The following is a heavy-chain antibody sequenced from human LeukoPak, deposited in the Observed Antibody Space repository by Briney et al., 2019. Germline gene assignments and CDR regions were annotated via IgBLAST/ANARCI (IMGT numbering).Heavy chain of an antibody. CDR2: VYHSGIT. D-gene: IGHD2-2*02. J-gene: IGHJ1*01. Sequence: SETLSLTCTVSGGSITNTNYYWAWIRQPPGEGLEWIGIVYHSGITYYTPSLKSRVSISVDTSKNQFSLKLSSVTAADTAVYYCARVAYCSSTSCHTRVPEYFQHWGQGTLVTVSS. CDR1: GGSITNTNYY. V-gene: IGHV4-39*07. CDR3: ARVAYCSSTSCHTRVPEYFQH.